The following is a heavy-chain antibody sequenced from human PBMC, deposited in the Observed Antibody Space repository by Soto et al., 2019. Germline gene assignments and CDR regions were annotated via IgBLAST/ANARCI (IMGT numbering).Heavy chain of an antibody. V-gene: IGHV1-69*01. J-gene: IGHJ4*02. CDR1: GDAFTNYI. CDR3: ARGRDQPPVGLYFDS. D-gene: IGHD1-26*01. CDR2: IIPMFGTP. Sequence: QVQLVQSGAEVKKPGSSVRVSCKASGDAFTNYIFDWVRQAPGQGLEWMGGIIPMFGTPKYAQTFQDRVTISADVSTGTAYLELTSLRFDDTAVYYCARGRDQPPVGLYFDSWGEGTRVTVSS.